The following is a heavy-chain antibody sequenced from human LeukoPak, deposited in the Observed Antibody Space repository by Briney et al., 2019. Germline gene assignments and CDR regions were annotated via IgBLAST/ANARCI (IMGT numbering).Heavy chain of an antibody. J-gene: IGHJ5*02. D-gene: IGHD3-10*01. CDR3: AGNSYGSPWFDP. CDR2: ISAYNGHT. CDR1: GYTFTSYG. V-gene: IGHV1-18*01. Sequence: ASVKVSCKASGYTFTSYGISWVRQAPGQGLEWMGWISAYNGHTNYAQKLQGRVTMTTDTSTSTAYMELRSLRSDDTAVYYCAGNSYGSPWFDPWGQGTLVTVSS.